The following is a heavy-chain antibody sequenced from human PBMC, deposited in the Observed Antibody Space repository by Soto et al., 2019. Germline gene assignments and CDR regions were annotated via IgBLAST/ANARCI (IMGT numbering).Heavy chain of an antibody. CDR1: GGSIRSYY. Sequence: SETLSLTCTVSGGSIRSYYWSWIRQPPGKGLEWIGHIYYTGSTDYNPSLKSRVTISVDTSKKQFSLKLTSVTAADTAVYYCARVNHGDYMLYYFDFWGQGTLVTVSS. J-gene: IGHJ4*02. V-gene: IGHV4-59*01. CDR3: ARVNHGDYMLYYFDF. D-gene: IGHD4-17*01. CDR2: IYYTGST.